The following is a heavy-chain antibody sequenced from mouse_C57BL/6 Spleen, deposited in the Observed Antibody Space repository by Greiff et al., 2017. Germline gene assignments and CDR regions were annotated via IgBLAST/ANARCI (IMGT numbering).Heavy chain of an antibody. J-gene: IGHJ3*01. D-gene: IGHD1-1*01. CDR3: ARSAYGSSYWFAY. V-gene: IGHV1-53*01. CDR1: GYTFTSYW. Sequence: QVQLKQSGTELVKPGASVKLSCKASGYTFTSYWMHWVKQRPGQGLEWIGNINPSNGGTNYNEKFKSKATLTVDKSSSTAYMQLSSLTSEDSAVYYCARSAYGSSYWFAYWGQGTLVTVSA. CDR2: INPSNGGT.